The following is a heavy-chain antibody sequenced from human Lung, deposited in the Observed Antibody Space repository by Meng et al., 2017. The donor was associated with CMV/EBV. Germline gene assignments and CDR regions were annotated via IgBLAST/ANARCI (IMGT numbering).Heavy chain of an antibody. D-gene: IGHD1-1*01. V-gene: IGHV4-59*01. CDR3: AGPDDMGSSPHDPFDI. Sequence: SETPSLTCTVSGASISANYWSWSRRPPGKGLEYIGSISYTGYIEYNPSLKGRVAISLDTSKNQFSLKLASVTAADTAMYYCAGPDDMGSSPHDPFDIWGQGXMVTVSS. CDR2: ISYTGYI. CDR1: GASISANY. J-gene: IGHJ3*02.